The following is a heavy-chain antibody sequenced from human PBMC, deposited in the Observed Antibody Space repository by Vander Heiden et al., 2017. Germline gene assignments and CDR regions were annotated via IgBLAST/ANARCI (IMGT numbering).Heavy chain of an antibody. V-gene: IGHV3-30*04. CDR3: ARGSVDTAMAPLDY. J-gene: IGHJ4*02. D-gene: IGHD5-18*01. CDR1: GFTVSSYA. Sequence: QVQLVESGGGVVQPGRSLRLSCAASGFTVSSYAMHWVRQAPGKGLEWVAVISYDGSNKYYADSVKGRFTISRDNSKNTLYLQMNSLRAEDTAVYYCARGSVDTAMAPLDYWGQGTLVTVSS. CDR2: ISYDGSNK.